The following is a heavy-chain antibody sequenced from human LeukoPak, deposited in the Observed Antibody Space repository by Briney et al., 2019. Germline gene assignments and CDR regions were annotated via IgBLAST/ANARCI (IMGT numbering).Heavy chain of an antibody. CDR1: GNTFVAYH. J-gene: IGHJ4*02. CDR2: INPKSGVT. D-gene: IGHD2-21*01. V-gene: IGHV1-2*02. CDR3: ARRGTYNAAGGEGPYYFDY. Sequence: ASVKVSCKTSGNTFVAYHIHWVRQGPGQGLEWMGWINPKSGVTSYAQTFQGRVTMTRDTSISTAYMELTGLTSDDTGVYFCARRGTYNAAGGEGPYYFDYWGQGTLVTVSS.